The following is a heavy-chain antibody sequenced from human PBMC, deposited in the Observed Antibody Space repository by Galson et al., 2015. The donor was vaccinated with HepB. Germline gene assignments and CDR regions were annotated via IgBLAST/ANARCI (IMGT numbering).Heavy chain of an antibody. V-gene: IGHV3-53*01. Sequence: SLRLSCAASGFTVSSYYMSWVRQAPGKGLEWVSVIYSGGSTYYADSVKGRFTISRDNSKNTLYLQMNSLRAEDTAVYYCARRLGYYNGMDVWGQGTTVTVSS. CDR3: ARRLGYYNGMDV. J-gene: IGHJ6*02. CDR2: IYSGGST. CDR1: GFTVSSYY. D-gene: IGHD3-22*01.